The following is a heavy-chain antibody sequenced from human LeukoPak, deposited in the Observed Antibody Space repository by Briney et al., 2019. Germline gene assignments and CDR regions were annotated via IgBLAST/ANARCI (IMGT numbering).Heavy chain of an antibody. D-gene: IGHD2-2*01. CDR2: IIPIFGTA. CDR1: GGTFSSYA. Sequence: ASVKVSCKASGGTFSSYAISWVRQAPGQGLEWMGGIIPIFGTANYAQKFQGRVTITADESTSTAYMELSSLRSEDTAVYYCARGYFSSTSCSTEAFDIWGQGTMVTVSS. CDR3: ARGYFSSTSCSTEAFDI. J-gene: IGHJ3*02. V-gene: IGHV1-69*01.